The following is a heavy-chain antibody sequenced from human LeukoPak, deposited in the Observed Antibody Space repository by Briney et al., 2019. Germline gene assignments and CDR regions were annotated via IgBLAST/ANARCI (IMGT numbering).Heavy chain of an antibody. CDR3: ARQTYYYDSSGSQIDY. CDR2: IYPGDSDT. J-gene: IGHJ4*02. CDR1: GYSFTSYW. D-gene: IGHD3-22*01. V-gene: IGHV5-51*01. Sequence: GESLKISCKGSGYSFTSYWIGWVRQMPGKGLEWMGIIYPGDSDTRYSPSFQGQVTISADKSISTAYLQWSSLKASDTAMYYCARQTYYYDSSGSQIDYWGQGPLVTVSS.